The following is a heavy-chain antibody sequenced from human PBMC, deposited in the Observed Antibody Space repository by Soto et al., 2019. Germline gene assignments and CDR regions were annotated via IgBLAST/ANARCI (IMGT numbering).Heavy chain of an antibody. CDR1: GFTFSSYA. CDR3: AKDSHPEGIASAGFDY. CDR2: ISGSGGST. J-gene: IGHJ4*02. V-gene: IGHV3-23*01. Sequence: GGSLSLSCAASGFTFSSYAMSSLRQAPGKGLEWVSAISGSGGSTYYADSVKGRFTISRDNSKNTLYLQMNSLRAEDTAVYYCAKDSHPEGIASAGFDYWGQGTLVTVSS. D-gene: IGHD6-13*01.